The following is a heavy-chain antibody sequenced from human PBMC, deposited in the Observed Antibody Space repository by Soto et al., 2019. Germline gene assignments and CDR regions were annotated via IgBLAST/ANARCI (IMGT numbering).Heavy chain of an antibody. CDR2: ISYDGSNT. D-gene: IGHD4-17*01. Sequence: SLRLSCAASGVSFNSYDMHWVRQAPGKGPEWGAIISYDGSNTYYSDSVRGRFTISRDNSKDTLYLQMHSLRAEDTAVYYCAKRAMATVRGAFDIWGQGTMVTVSS. V-gene: IGHV3-30*18. CDR3: AKRAMATVRGAFDI. CDR1: GVSFNSYD. J-gene: IGHJ3*02.